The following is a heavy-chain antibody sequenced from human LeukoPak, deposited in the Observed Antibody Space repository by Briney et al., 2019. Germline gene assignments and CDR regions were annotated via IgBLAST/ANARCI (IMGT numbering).Heavy chain of an antibody. CDR1: GYAFTSYY. Sequence: ASVKVSCKASGYAFTSYYMHWVRQAPGQGLEWMGWINPNSGDTNYAQKFQGRVAMTRYTSTAYMELSRLRSDYTAVYYCARSTPPSGSFDYWGQGTLVTVSS. J-gene: IGHJ4*02. CDR2: INPNSGDT. CDR3: ARSTPPSGSFDY. D-gene: IGHD5-12*01. V-gene: IGHV1-2*02.